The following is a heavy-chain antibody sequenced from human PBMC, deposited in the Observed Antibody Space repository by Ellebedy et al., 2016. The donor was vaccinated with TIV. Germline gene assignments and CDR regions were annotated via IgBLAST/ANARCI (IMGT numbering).Heavy chain of an antibody. D-gene: IGHD4-17*01. CDR2: ISSSSSTM. V-gene: IGHV3-48*01. CDR3: GRDLLEVTMKWYFDL. CDR1: GFTFGRHG. Sequence: PGGSLRLSCAASGFTFGRHGMNWVRQAPGKGLEWLSYISSSSSTMYYADSVKGRFTISRDNAKNSLYLQMNSLRAEDTAVYYCGRDLLEVTMKWYFDLWGRGTLVTVSS. J-gene: IGHJ2*01.